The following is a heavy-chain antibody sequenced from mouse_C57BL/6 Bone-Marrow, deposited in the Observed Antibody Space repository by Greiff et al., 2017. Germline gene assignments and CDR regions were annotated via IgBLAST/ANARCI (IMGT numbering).Heavy chain of an antibody. CDR3: ARERQLRPLGYAMDY. V-gene: IGHV5-16*01. CDR1: GFTFSDYY. D-gene: IGHD3-2*02. Sequence: EVKLVESEGGLVQPGSSMKLSCTASGFTFSDYYMAWVRQVPEKGLEWVADINYDGSSTCYLDSLKSRFIISRDNAKNILYLQMSSLKSEDTATYDCARERQLRPLGYAMDYWGQGTSVTVSS. J-gene: IGHJ4*01. CDR2: INYDGSST.